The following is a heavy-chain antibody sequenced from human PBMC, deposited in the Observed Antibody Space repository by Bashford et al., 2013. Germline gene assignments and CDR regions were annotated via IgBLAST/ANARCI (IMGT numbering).Heavy chain of an antibody. D-gene: IGHD1-26*01. Sequence: SETLSLTCTVSGDSISSGGYYWTWIRHIQGTGLEWIGFISYSGRTSYNPSLKSRITISVDTSKNQFSLKVRSVTAADTAVYYCARGRVGASPRRAFEIWGQGTMVTVSS. CDR3: ARGRVGASPRRAFEI. CDR1: GDSISSGGYY. CDR2: ISYSGRT. J-gene: IGHJ3*02. V-gene: IGHV4-31*03.